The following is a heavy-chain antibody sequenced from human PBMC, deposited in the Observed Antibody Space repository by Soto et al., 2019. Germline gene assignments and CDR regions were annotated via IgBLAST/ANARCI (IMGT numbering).Heavy chain of an antibody. CDR3: ARQGTTLGVGVDWYVAV. CDR1: GFIFSDYY. Sequence: QVQLVESGGGLVEPGGSLRVSCVGSGFIFSDYYMSWIRQTPGKGVEWLAYISSSGSIIKFADSVKGRFSNSRDNVTRSLFVQMDNLRAEDTAVYFCARQGTTLGVGVDWYVAVWGRGTLVTVSS. CDR2: ISSSGSII. D-gene: IGHD3-3*01. J-gene: IGHJ2*01. V-gene: IGHV3-11*01.